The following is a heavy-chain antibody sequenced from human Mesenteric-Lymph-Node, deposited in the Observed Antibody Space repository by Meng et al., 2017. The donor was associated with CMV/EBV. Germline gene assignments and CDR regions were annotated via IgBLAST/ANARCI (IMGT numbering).Heavy chain of an antibody. CDR3: ASSYYYGSGSPFDP. Sequence: GESLKISCAASGFTFSSYSMNWVRQAPGKGLEWVSYISSRGGTTNYADSMKGRFTISRDNAKNSLYLQMNSLRAEDTAVYYCASSYYYGSGSPFDPWGQGTLVTVSS. CDR1: GFTFSSYS. D-gene: IGHD3-10*01. J-gene: IGHJ5*02. V-gene: IGHV3-48*04. CDR2: ISSRGGTT.